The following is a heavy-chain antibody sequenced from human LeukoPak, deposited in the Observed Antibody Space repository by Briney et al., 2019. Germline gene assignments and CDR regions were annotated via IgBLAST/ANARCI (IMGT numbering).Heavy chain of an antibody. CDR1: GGSFSGYY. J-gene: IGHJ5*02. CDR3: ARGSSGWYRDYNWFDP. CDR2: INHSGST. V-gene: IGHV4-34*01. D-gene: IGHD6-19*01. Sequence: SETLSLTCAVYGGSFSGYYWSWIRQPPGKGLEWIGEINHSGSTNYNPSLKSRVTISVDTSKNQFSLKLSSVTAADTAVYYCARGSSGWYRDYNWFDPWGQGTLVTVSS.